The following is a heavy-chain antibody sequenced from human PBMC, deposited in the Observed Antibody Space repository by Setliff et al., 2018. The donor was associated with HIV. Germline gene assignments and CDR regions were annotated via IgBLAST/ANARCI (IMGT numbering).Heavy chain of an antibody. J-gene: IGHJ5*02. CDR1: GGSIDNYY. CDR3: AGDYIRSDNNWFDP. CDR2: IYYNGIT. Sequence: SETLSLTCTVSGGSIDNYYWGWVRQPPGKGLEWIGSIYYNGITYYNPSLKGRFTISVDTSKNQFSLKLSSVTAADTAVYYCAGDYIRSDNNWFDPWGQGILVTVSS. V-gene: IGHV4-59*05. D-gene: IGHD4-17*01.